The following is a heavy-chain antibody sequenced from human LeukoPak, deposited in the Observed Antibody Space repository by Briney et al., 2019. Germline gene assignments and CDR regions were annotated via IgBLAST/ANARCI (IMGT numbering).Heavy chain of an antibody. J-gene: IGHJ4*02. CDR2: IGGRDGST. V-gene: IGHV3-23*01. Sequence: GGSLRLSCAASGFTFSSYGMSCVPQAPGKGLEWFSAIGGRDGSTYYADSVKGRFTISRDNSKNTLYVQMNSLRAEDTAVYYCAKGHYYGSGSLDYWGQGTLVTVSS. CDR1: GFTFSSYG. D-gene: IGHD3-10*01. CDR3: AKGHYYGSGSLDY.